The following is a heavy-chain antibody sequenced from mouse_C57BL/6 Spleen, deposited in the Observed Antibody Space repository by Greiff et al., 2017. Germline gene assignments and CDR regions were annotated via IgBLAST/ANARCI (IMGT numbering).Heavy chain of an antibody. CDR2: ISYDGSN. D-gene: IGHD1-1*01. CDR3: ARIYYYGRDYAMDY. CDR1: GYSITSGYY. J-gene: IGHJ4*01. Sequence: EVQLQQSGPGLVKPSQSLSLTCSVTGYSITSGYYWNWVRQFPGNKLEWMGYISYDGSNNYNPSLKNRISITRDTSKNQFFLKLNSVTTEDTATYYCARIYYYGRDYAMDYWGQGTSVTVSS. V-gene: IGHV3-6*01.